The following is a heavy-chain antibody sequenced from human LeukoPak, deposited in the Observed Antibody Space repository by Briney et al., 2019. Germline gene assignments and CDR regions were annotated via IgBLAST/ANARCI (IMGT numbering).Heavy chain of an antibody. CDR3: ARGIADPYSFDS. Sequence: SETLSLTCTVSGGSINFYYWSWIRQPAGKGLEWIGRIYSTGSTNYSPSLTSRLTMSVDKSKNQFALNLSSVTAADTAVYYCARGIADPYSFDSWGQGTQVTVSS. V-gene: IGHV4-4*07. CDR2: IYSTGST. D-gene: IGHD6-13*01. CDR1: GGSINFYY. J-gene: IGHJ4*02.